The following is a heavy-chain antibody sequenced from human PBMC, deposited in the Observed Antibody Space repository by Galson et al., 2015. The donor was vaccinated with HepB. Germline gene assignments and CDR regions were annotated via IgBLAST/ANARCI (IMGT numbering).Heavy chain of an antibody. Sequence: SLRLSCAASGFTLSSYAVTWVRQGPGKGLQWVSSISDRGGSTYYADTVTGRFTISRDNTKNTVYLQINSLRVEDTAVYYCAKDQRTSRASRYNWLDPWGQGTLVTVSS. D-gene: IGHD6-25*01. J-gene: IGHJ5*02. CDR2: ISDRGGST. V-gene: IGHV3-23*01. CDR1: GFTLSSYA. CDR3: AKDQRTSRASRYNWLDP.